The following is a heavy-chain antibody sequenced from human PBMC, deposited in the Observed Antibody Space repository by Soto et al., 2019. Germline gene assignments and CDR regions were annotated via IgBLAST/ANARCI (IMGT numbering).Heavy chain of an antibody. CDR2: IYSGGST. CDR3: ARDQWLYSGYEPGESYYYYYYMDV. J-gene: IGHJ6*03. V-gene: IGHV3-66*01. Sequence: GGSLRLSCAASGFTVSSNYMSWVRQAPGKGLEWVSVIYSGGSTYYADSVKGRFTISRDNSTNTRYLQMNSLRAEDTAVYYCARDQWLYSGYEPGESYYYYYYMDVWGKGTTVTVSS. CDR1: GFTVSSNY. D-gene: IGHD5-12*01.